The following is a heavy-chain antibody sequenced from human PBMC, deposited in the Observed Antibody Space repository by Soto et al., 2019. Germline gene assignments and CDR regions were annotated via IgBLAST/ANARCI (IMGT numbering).Heavy chain of an antibody. CDR2: MYWDDVK. V-gene: IGHV2-5*02. Sequence: QITLKESGPPLVKPTQTLTLTCNFSGFSLTNKGVGVGWIRQPPRKALEWLGIMYWDDVKRYRPSPNHRLTITKDTSKNQVFLTMTNVDTVDTATYYCAHSHAHSGYDWRYYPWGQGTLVTVSS. J-gene: IGHJ5*02. CDR3: AHSHAHSGYDWRYYP. CDR1: GFSLTNKGVG. D-gene: IGHD5-12*01.